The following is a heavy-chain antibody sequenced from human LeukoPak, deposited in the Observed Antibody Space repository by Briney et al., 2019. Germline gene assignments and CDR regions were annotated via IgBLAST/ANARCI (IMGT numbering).Heavy chain of an antibody. CDR3: AKDGQYSSSSPYYFDY. D-gene: IGHD6-6*01. V-gene: IGHV3-23*01. J-gene: IGHJ4*02. Sequence: PGGSLRLSCAASGLTVSSNCMSWVRQAPGKGLEWVSGISSSGGSTYYADSVKGRFTISRDNSKNTLYLQMNSLRAEDTAVYYCAKDGQYSSSSPYYFDYWGQGTLVTVSS. CDR2: ISSSGGST. CDR1: GLTVSSNC.